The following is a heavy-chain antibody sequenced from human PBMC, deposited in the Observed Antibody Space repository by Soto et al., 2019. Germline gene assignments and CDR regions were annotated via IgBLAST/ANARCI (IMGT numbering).Heavy chain of an antibody. Sequence: QLQLQESGSGLVKPSQTLSLTCAVSGGSLSSGGYSWSWIRQTPGKGLEWIGYIYHSGNTYYNPSLKSRVTISVDRSKNQFSLRLNSVTAADTAVYYCARYTMTTPDGCFDSWGQGTLVTVSS. CDR1: GGSLSSGGYS. V-gene: IGHV4-30-2*01. D-gene: IGHD4-17*01. CDR2: IYHSGNT. J-gene: IGHJ4*02. CDR3: ARYTMTTPDGCFDS.